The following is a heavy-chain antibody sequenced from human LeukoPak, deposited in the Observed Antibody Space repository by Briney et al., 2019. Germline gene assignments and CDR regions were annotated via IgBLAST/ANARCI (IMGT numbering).Heavy chain of an antibody. CDR1: GYTFTGYY. V-gene: IGHV1-2*06. CDR2: INTNSGGT. Sequence: ASVKVSCKASGYTFTGYYMHWVRQAPGQGLEWMGRINTNSGGTNYAQKFQGRVTMTRDTSISTAYMELRSLRSDDTAVYYCARDSLYDFWSGTREFDPWGQGTLVTVSS. D-gene: IGHD3-3*01. J-gene: IGHJ5*02. CDR3: ARDSLYDFWSGTREFDP.